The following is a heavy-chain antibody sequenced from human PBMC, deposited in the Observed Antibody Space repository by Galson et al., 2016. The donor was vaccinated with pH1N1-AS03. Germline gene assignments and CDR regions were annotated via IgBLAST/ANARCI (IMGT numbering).Heavy chain of an antibody. D-gene: IGHD6-13*01. CDR1: GIISNAW. V-gene: IGHV3-15*01. Sequence: SLRLSCAASGIISNAWMSWVRQVPGKGLEWVGRIKSKIDDGTTDYAAPVKGRFTISRDDSKNTLYLQMNSLKTNDTAVYYCTRDLGSSGYDGFSWFDPWGQGTLVTVSS. J-gene: IGHJ5*02. CDR3: TRDLGSSGYDGFSWFDP. CDR2: IKSKIDDGTT.